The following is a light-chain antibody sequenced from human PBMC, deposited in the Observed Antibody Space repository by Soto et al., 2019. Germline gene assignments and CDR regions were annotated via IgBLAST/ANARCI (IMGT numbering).Light chain of an antibody. J-gene: IGKJ4*01. CDR2: LGS. CDR3: MQALQTPLT. Sequence: DIVMTQSPLSLPVSPGEPGSISCRSSQTLLHSNGYNYLDWYLQKPGQSPQLLIYLGSNRASGVPDRFSGSGSGTDFTLKISRVEAEDVGVYYCMQALQTPLTFGGGTKVDI. V-gene: IGKV2-28*01. CDR1: QTLLHSNGYNY.